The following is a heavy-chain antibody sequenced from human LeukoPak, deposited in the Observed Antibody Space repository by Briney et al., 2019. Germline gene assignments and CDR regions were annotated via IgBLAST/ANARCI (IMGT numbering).Heavy chain of an antibody. D-gene: IGHD2-8*02. J-gene: IGHJ4*02. CDR2: IKEDGSEK. Sequence: GGSVTLLWAPAGFTVSRYWMSWVRLAAGKGLESLANIKEDGSEKYYVECGKGRFTISRDNAKNSLYLQMNSLRAEDTAVYYCATIPVGWTYYFDYWGQGTLVTVSS. V-gene: IGHV3-7*01. CDR3: ATIPVGWTYYFDY. CDR1: GFTVSRYW.